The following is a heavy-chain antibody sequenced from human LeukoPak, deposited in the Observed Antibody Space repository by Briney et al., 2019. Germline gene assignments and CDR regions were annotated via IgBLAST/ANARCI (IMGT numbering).Heavy chain of an antibody. J-gene: IGHJ3*02. CDR1: GGSISSYY. V-gene: IGHV4-59*01. CDR2: IYYSGST. Sequence: SETLSLTCTVSGGSISSYYWSWLRQPPGEGLEWIGYIYYSGSTNYNPSLKSRVTISVDTSKNQFSLKLSSVTAADTAVYYCASGSSYCSGGSCLPASGDYDDAFDIWGQGTMVTVSS. D-gene: IGHD2-15*01. CDR3: ASGSSYCSGGSCLPASGDYDDAFDI.